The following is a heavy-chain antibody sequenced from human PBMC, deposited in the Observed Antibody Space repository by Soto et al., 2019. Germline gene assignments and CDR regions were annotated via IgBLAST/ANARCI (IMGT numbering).Heavy chain of an antibody. CDR2: IYPGDSDT. D-gene: IGHD6-6*01. CDR3: ARLPQISSSSGPGYYGMDV. V-gene: IGHV5-51*01. CDR1: GYSFTSYW. J-gene: IGHJ6*02. Sequence: PGESLKISCKGSGYSFTSYWIGWVRQMPGKGLEWMGIIYPGDSDTRYSPSFQGQVTISADKSISTAYLQWSSLKASGTAMYYCARLPQISSSSGPGYYGMDVWGQGTTVTVSS.